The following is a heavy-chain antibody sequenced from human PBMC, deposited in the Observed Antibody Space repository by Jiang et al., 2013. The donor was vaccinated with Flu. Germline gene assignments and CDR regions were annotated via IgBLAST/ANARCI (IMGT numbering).Heavy chain of an antibody. Sequence: VQLVESGPGLVKPSETLSLTCTVSGGSISSYYWSWIRQPPGKGLEWIGYIYHSGSTNYNPSLKSRITISLDTPKNQFSLRLSSVTAADTAVYFCARSYSSDWFFDSWGRGTLVTVSS. CDR1: GGSISSYY. CDR2: IYHSGST. D-gene: IGHD6-19*01. V-gene: IGHV4-59*01. CDR3: ARSYSSDWFFDS. J-gene: IGHJ4*02.